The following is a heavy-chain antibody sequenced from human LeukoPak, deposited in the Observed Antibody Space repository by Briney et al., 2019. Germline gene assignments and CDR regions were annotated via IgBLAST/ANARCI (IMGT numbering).Heavy chain of an antibody. V-gene: IGHV3-23*01. CDR3: ARDRDFWSGYYRGGTNWFDP. CDR2: ITSSGGST. D-gene: IGHD3-3*01. J-gene: IGHJ5*02. CDR1: GFTFSSYS. Sequence: GGSLRLSCAGSGFTFSSYSMNWVRQAPWKGLEWVSAITSSGGSTYYADSVKGRFTISRDNSKNTLYLQMNSLRAEDTAVYYCARDRDFWSGYYRGGTNWFDPWGQGTLVTVSS.